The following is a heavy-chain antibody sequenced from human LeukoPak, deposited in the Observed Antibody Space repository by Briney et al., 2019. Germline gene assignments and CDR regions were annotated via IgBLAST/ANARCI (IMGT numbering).Heavy chain of an antibody. V-gene: IGHV3-30*03. CDR1: GFSFSDYD. J-gene: IGHJ4*02. CDR3: ASVVVITGIDY. Sequence: PGGSLRLSCAASGFSFSDYDMHWVRQAPGKGLEWVAVISYDGSNKYYADSVKGRFTISRDNSKNTLYLQMNSLRAEDTAVYYCASVVVITGIDYWGQGTLVTVSS. CDR2: ISYDGSNK. D-gene: IGHD3-22*01.